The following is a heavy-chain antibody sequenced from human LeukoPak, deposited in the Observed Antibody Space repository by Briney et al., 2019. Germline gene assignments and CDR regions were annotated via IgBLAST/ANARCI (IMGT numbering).Heavy chain of an antibody. CDR3: AKDFSSSTSG. CDR1: GFTFSSYG. CDR2: ISYDGSNK. J-gene: IGHJ4*02. V-gene: IGHV3-30*18. D-gene: IGHD2-2*01. Sequence: GRSLRLSCAASGFTFSSYGMHWVRQAPGKGLEWVAVISYDGSNKYYADSVKGRFTISRDNSKNTLYLQMNSLRAEDTAVYYCAKDFSSSTSGWGQGTLVTVSS.